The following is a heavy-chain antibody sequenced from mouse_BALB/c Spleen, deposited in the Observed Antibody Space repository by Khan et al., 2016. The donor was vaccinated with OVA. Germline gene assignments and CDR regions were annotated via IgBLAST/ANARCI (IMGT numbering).Heavy chain of an antibody. CDR1: GYTFTTAG. D-gene: IGHD2-14*01. CDR2: INTHSGVP. CDR3: ARGGAADYRNDGGAMEY. V-gene: IGHV9-4*02. J-gene: IGHJ4*01. Sequence: QIQLVQSGPELKKPGETVRISCKASGYTFTTAGMQWVQKMPGKGLKWIGWINTHSGVPKYAEDFKGRFAFSLETSASTAYLQITNLKNEDTATYVWARGGAADYRNDGGAMEYWGQGTSVTVSS.